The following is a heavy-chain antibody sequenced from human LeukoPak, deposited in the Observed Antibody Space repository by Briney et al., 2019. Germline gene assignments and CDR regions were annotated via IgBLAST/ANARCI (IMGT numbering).Heavy chain of an antibody. V-gene: IGHV3-48*03. CDR3: ARKLTGTTYFDC. D-gene: IGHD1-1*01. CDR2: IHSSGGTI. J-gene: IGHJ4*02. CDR1: GFTFSSYD. Sequence: PGGSLRPSCAASGFTFSSYDMNWVRQAPGKGLEWVSYIHSSGGTIYYADSVKGRFTISRDSAKNSVYMRMNSLRAEDTALYYCARKLTGTTYFDCWGQGILVTVSS.